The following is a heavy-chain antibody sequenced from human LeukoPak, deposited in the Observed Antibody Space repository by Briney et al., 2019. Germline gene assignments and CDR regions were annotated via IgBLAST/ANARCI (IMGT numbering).Heavy chain of an antibody. J-gene: IGHJ2*01. V-gene: IGHV3-30*02. CDR1: GFSFSSHG. CDR2: IQYDGSNK. Sequence: PGGSLRLSCAVSGFSFSSHGMHWVRQAPGKGLEWVAFIQYDGSNKYYVDSVKGRFSISRDNSKNTLYLQMNSLRAEDTAVYYCAKGSPGYDILTGYFYSYFDLWGRGTLVTVSS. D-gene: IGHD3-9*01. CDR3: AKGSPGYDILTGYFYSYFDL.